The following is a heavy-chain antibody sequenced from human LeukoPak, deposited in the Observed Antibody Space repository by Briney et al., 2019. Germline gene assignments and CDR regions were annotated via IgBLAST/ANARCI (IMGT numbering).Heavy chain of an antibody. CDR3: ASEARDIVVVPATGHFDY. D-gene: IGHD2-2*01. CDR2: IIPIFGTA. J-gene: IGHJ4*02. V-gene: IGHV1-69*13. Sequence: SVKVSCKASGGTFSSYAISWVRQAPGQGLEWMGGIIPIFGTANYAQKFQGRVTITADESTSTAYMELSSLRSEDTAVYYCASEARDIVVVPATGHFDYWGQGTLVTVSS. CDR1: GGTFSSYA.